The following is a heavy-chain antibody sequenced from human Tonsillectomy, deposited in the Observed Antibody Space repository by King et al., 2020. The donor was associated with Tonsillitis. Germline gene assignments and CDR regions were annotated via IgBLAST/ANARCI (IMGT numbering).Heavy chain of an antibody. D-gene: IGHD3-22*01. CDR2: IYPGDSDT. CDR3: ARHGDSSGYYL. V-gene: IGHV5-51*01. CDR1: GYNFTSSW. Sequence: QLVQSGAEVKQPGESLKISCKGSGYNFTSSWIAWVRQMPAKGLEWMGIIYPGDSDTRYSPSIQGQVTISADKSITTAYLQWSSLKASDTAMYYCARHGDSSGYYLWGQGTLVTVSS. J-gene: IGHJ1*01.